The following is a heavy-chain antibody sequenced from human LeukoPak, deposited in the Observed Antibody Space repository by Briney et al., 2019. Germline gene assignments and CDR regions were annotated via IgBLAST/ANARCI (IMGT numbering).Heavy chain of an antibody. CDR3: ASRSSIWSGYQDTLYYFDS. CDR1: GGSISSYY. Sequence: SETLSLTCTVSGGSISSYYWGWIRQPPGKRLERIGHIYYSWSTNYNPSLKSRVTISVDTSKNQFSLKLSSVTAADTAVYYCASRSSIWSGYQDTLYYFDSWGQGTLVTVSS. J-gene: IGHJ4*02. D-gene: IGHD3-3*01. CDR2: IYYSWST. V-gene: IGHV4-59*01.